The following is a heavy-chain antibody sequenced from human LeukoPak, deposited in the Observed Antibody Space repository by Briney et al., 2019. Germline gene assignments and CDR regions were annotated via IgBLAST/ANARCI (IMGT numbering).Heavy chain of an antibody. J-gene: IGHJ4*02. CDR1: GYTLTELS. Sequence: ASVKVSCKVSGYTLTELSMRWVRQAPGKGLEWMGGFDPEDGETIYAQKFQGRVTMTEDTSTDTAYMELSSLRSEDTAVYYCATSSPQYCSRTSCYRSPRRYFDYWGQGALVTVSS. CDR2: FDPEDGET. V-gene: IGHV1-24*01. CDR3: ATSSPQYCSRTSCYRSPRRYFDY. D-gene: IGHD2-2*01.